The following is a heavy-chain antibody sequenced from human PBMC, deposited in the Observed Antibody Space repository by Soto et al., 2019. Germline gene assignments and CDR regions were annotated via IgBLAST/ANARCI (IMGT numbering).Heavy chain of an antibody. V-gene: IGHV1-18*04. CDR1: GYTFTSYG. CDR3: ARWGPEYYDSSEGDY. Sequence: ASVKVSCKASGYTFTSYGISWVRQAPGQGLEWMGWISAYNGNTNYAQKLQGRVTMTTDTSTSTAYMELRSLRSDDTAVYYCARWGPEYYDSSEGDYWGQGTLATVSS. CDR2: ISAYNGNT. J-gene: IGHJ4*02. D-gene: IGHD3-22*01.